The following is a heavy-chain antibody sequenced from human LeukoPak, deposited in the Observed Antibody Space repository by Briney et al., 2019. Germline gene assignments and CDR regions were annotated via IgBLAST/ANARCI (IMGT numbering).Heavy chain of an antibody. V-gene: IGHV3-11*01. CDR2: ISSSGSTI. J-gene: IGHJ5*02. CDR1: GFTFSDYY. Sequence: GGSLRLSCAASGFTFSDYYMSWIRQAPGKGLEWVSYISSSGSTIYYADSVKGRFTISRDNAKNSLYLQMYSLRAEDTAVYYCAREPPYGSGSDNWFDPWGQGTLVTVSS. CDR3: AREPPYGSGSDNWFDP. D-gene: IGHD3-10*01.